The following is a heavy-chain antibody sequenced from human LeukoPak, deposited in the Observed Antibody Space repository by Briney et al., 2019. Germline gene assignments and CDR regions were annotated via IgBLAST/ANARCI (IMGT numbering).Heavy chain of an antibody. CDR2: MRYDGSHI. D-gene: IGHD1-26*01. J-gene: IGHJ4*02. CDR1: RFTPSTNG. CDR3: AKARYSGSPALDY. Sequence: GRSLRLSSAPSRFTPSTNGMHWVGQAPGKGLEWVAFMRYDGSHIYYGDPVRGRFTISRDNSKNTLYLQMNSLGLEDTAVYYCAKARYSGSPALDYWSQGTLVTVSS. V-gene: IGHV3-30*02.